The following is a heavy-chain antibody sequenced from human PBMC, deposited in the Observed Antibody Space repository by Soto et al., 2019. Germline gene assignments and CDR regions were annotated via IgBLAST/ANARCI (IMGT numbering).Heavy chain of an antibody. D-gene: IGHD6-6*01. CDR1: GGTFSSYA. V-gene: IGHV1-69*13. CDR2: IIPIFGTA. J-gene: IGHJ6*02. CDR3: ARLVQLYYYYYGMDV. Sequence: AVKVSCKASGGTFSSYAISWVRQAPGQGLEWMGGIIPIFGTANYAQKFQGRVTITADESTSTAYMELSSLRSEDTAVYYCARLVQLYYYYYGMDVWGQGTTVTVSS.